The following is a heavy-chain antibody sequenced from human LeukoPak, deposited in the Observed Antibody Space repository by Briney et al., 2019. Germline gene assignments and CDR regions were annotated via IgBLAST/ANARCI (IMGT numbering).Heavy chain of an antibody. Sequence: PSQTLSLTCTVSGGSISSGDYYWSWIRQPPGKGLEWVGYIYYSGSTYYNPSLKSRVTISVDTSKNQFSLKLSSVTAADTAVYYCAGGTKVRGEPDYWGQGTLVTVSS. V-gene: IGHV4-30-4*08. CDR3: AGGTKVRGEPDY. CDR1: GGSISSGDYY. D-gene: IGHD3-10*01. J-gene: IGHJ4*02. CDR2: IYYSGST.